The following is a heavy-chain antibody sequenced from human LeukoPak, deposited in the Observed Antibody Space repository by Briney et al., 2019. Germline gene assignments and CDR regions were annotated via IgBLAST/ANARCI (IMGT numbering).Heavy chain of an antibody. Sequence: ASVKVSCKASGYTFTSYDINWVRQATGQGLEWMGWMNPNSGNTGYAQKFQGRVTITRNTSISTAYMELSSLRSEDTAVYYCARGMSSSWYGSFDIWGQGTMVTVSS. CDR2: MNPNSGNT. CDR3: ARGMSSSWYGSFDI. CDR1: GYTFTSYD. J-gene: IGHJ3*02. V-gene: IGHV1-8*03. D-gene: IGHD6-13*01.